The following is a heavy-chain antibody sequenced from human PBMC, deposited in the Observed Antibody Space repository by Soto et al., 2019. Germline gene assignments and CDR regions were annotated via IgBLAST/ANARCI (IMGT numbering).Heavy chain of an antibody. CDR1: VFTFSSYW. CDR3: ASFGFVVAPRGLYYYMDV. V-gene: IGHV3-74*01. CDR2: INSDGSST. J-gene: IGHJ6*03. D-gene: IGHD2-2*01. Sequence: AGSLRLSCAASVFTFSSYWMHWVRQAPGKGLVWVSRINSDGSSTSYADSVKGRFTISRDNAKNTLYLQMNSLRAEDTAVYHCASFGFVVAPRGLYYYMDVWGKGTTVTVSS.